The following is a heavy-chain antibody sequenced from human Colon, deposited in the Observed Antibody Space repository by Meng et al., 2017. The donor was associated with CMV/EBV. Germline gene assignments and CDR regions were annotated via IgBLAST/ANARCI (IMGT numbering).Heavy chain of an antibody. CDR3: ARGMYNWNRLIFDY. J-gene: IGHJ4*02. CDR1: GFTFDDYG. D-gene: IGHD1-20*01. CDR2: INWNGGST. V-gene: IGHV3-20*04. Sequence: GESLKISCAASGFTFDDYGMSWVRQAPGKGLEWVSGINWNGGSTGYAGSVKGRFTISRDNAKNSLYLQMNRLRAEDTALYYCARGMYNWNRLIFDYWGEGTMVTVSS.